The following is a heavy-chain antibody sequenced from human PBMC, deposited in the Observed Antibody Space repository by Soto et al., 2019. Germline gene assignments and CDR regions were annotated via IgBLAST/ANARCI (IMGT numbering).Heavy chain of an antibody. D-gene: IGHD2-15*01. CDR2: ISYDGTNK. J-gene: IGHJ4*02. CDR3: AKRAYAVVAASYFDY. CDR1: GFTFSSYG. V-gene: IGHV3-30*18. Sequence: QVQLVESGGGVVQPGRSLRLSCAASGFTFSSYGSHWVRQAPGKGLEWVAVISYDGTNKYYADSVKDRFPISRDNSKNTLYLQMNSLRAEDTAVYYCAKRAYAVVAASYFDYWGQGTLVTVSS.